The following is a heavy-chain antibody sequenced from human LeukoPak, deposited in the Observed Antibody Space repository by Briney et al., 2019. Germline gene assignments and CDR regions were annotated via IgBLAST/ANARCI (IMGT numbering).Heavy chain of an antibody. CDR2: INRSGST. CDR3: ARHPKNYYTSSGYYDY. Sequence: SEALSLTCAFYGGSFSGYYWSWIRQPPGKGLEWIGEINRSGSTYYNPSLKSRVTMSVDTSKNHFSLKLGSVTAADTAVYYCARHPKNYYTSSGYYDYWGQGTLVTVSS. CDR1: GGSFSGYY. J-gene: IGHJ4*02. V-gene: IGHV4-34*01. D-gene: IGHD3-22*01.